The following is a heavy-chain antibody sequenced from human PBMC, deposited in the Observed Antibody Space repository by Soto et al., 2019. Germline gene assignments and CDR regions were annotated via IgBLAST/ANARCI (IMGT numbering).Heavy chain of an antibody. CDR3: ARHFDP. CDR1: GYTFTSYG. Sequence: SCKASGYTFTSYGISWIRQPPGKGLEWIGYIYYSGSTNYNPSLKSRVTISVDTSKNQFSLKLSSVTAADTAVYYCARHFDPWGQGTLVTVSS. J-gene: IGHJ5*02. CDR2: IYYSGST. V-gene: IGHV4-59*08.